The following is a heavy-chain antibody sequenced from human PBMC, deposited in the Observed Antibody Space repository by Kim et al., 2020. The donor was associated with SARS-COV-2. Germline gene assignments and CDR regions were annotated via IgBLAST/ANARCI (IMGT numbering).Heavy chain of an antibody. CDR3: ARDFRSGGPVNWFDP. CDR2: INPSGGST. V-gene: IGHV1-46*01. CDR1: GYTFTSYY. J-gene: IGHJ5*02. Sequence: ASVKVSCKASGYTFTSYYMHWVRQAPGQGLEWMGIINPSGGSTSYAQKFQGRVTMTRDTSTSTDYMELSSLRSEDTAVYYCARDFRSGGPVNWFDPWGQGTLVTVSS.